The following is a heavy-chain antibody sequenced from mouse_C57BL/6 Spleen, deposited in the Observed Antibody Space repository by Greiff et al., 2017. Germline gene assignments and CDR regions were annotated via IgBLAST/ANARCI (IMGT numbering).Heavy chain of an antibody. CDR3: ARKETWFAY. J-gene: IGHJ3*01. V-gene: IGHV1-82*01. CDR2: IYPGDGDT. CDR1: GYAFSSSW. Sequence: QVQLQQSGPELVKPGASVKISCKASGYAFSSSWMNWVKQRPGTGLEWIGRIYPGDGDTNYNGKFKGKATLTAGKSSSTAYMQLSSLTSEDSAVYFCARKETWFAYWGQGTLVTVSA.